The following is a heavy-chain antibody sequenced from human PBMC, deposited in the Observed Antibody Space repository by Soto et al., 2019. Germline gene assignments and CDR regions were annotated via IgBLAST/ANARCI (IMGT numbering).Heavy chain of an antibody. V-gene: IGHV1-46*01. CDR2: INPSGGST. CDR3: ARALSTVTTVYYYYGMDV. J-gene: IGHJ6*02. CDR1: GYTFTSYY. D-gene: IGHD4-4*01. Sequence: GASVKVSCKASGYTFTSYYMHWVRQAPGQGLEWMGIINPSGGSTSYAQKFQGRVTMTRDTSTSTAYMELSSLRSEDTAVYYCARALSTVTTVYYYYGMDVWGQGTTVTVS.